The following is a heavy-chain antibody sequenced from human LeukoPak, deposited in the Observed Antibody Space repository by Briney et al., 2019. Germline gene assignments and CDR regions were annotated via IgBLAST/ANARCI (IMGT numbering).Heavy chain of an antibody. D-gene: IGHD6-13*01. CDR3: ASLGTAAGMPFDY. J-gene: IGHJ4*02. Sequence: GAALQISCKGSGYGFTSYWIGWVRRMPGKGLEWMGIIYPGDSDTRYSPSFQGQVTISADKSISTAYLQWSSLKASDTAMYYCASLGTAAGMPFDYWGQGTLVTVSS. V-gene: IGHV5-51*01. CDR2: IYPGDSDT. CDR1: GYGFTSYW.